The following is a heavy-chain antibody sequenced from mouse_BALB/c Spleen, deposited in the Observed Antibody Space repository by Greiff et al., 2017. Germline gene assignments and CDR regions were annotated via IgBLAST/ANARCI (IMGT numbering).Heavy chain of an antibody. CDR2: ISNLAYSI. Sequence: EVQLVESGGGLVQPGGSRKLSCAASGFTFSDYGMAWVRQAPGKGPECIAFISNLAYSIYYADTVTGRFTISRENAKNTLYLEMSSLRSEDTAMYYCARDGGSSYFDYWGQGTTLTVSS. D-gene: IGHD1-1*01. CDR1: GFTFSDYG. J-gene: IGHJ2*01. V-gene: IGHV5-15*02. CDR3: ARDGGSSYFDY.